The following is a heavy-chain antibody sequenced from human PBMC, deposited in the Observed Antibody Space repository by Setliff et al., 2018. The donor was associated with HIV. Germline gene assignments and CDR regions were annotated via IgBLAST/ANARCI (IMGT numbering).Heavy chain of an antibody. D-gene: IGHD3-3*02. CDR1: GGSFSGYY. J-gene: IGHJ6*02. V-gene: IGHV4-34*01. CDR3: ARITIFVPGDPYFYGMDV. Sequence: SETLSLTCAVYGGSFSGYYWSWIRQPPGKGLEWIGEINHSGSTNYNPSLKSRVTISVDTSKNQFSLKMRSVTAADTAVYYCARITIFVPGDPYFYGMDVWGQGTTVTVSS. CDR2: INHSGST.